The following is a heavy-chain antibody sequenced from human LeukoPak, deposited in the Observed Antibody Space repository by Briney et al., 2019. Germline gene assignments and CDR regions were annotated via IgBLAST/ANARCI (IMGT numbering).Heavy chain of an antibody. CDR2: INAYNGNT. V-gene: IGHV1-18*04. D-gene: IGHD6-13*01. J-gene: IGHJ6*03. CDR1: GYAFTGYY. CDR3: ARDRHIAAAVYYYYMDV. Sequence: ASVEVSCKASGYAFTGYYMHWVRQAPGQGLEWMGWINAYNGNTDYAQRVQGRVTMTTDTSTSTAYMELRSLRSDDTAVYYCARDRHIAAAVYYYYMDVWGKGTPVTVSS.